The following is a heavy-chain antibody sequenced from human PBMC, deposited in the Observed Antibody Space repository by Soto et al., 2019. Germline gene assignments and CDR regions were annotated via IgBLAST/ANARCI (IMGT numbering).Heavy chain of an antibody. CDR2: IIPILGIA. CDR1: GGTFSSYT. D-gene: IGHD4-17*01. CDR3: ARDYGDENWFDP. V-gene: IGHV1-69*08. Sequence: QVQLVQSGAEVKKPGSSVKVSCKASGGTFSSYTISWVRQAPGQGLEWMGRIIPILGIANYAQKFQGRVTITADKSTSTAYMELISLRSEDTAVYYCARDYGDENWFDPWGQGTLVTVSS. J-gene: IGHJ5*02.